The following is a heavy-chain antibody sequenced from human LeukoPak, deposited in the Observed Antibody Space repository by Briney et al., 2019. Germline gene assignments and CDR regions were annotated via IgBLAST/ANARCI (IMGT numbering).Heavy chain of an antibody. CDR3: AAGTNNYFDY. Sequence: GGSLRLSCAASGFTFSSYGLHWVRQAPGKGLQWVAFIRYDGTNRYYADSVKGRFTISRDNSKNTLHLQMNSLRTGDTAMYYCAAGTNNYFDYWGQGTLVTVSS. V-gene: IGHV3-30*02. D-gene: IGHD2-2*01. J-gene: IGHJ4*02. CDR1: GFTFSSYG. CDR2: IRYDGTNR.